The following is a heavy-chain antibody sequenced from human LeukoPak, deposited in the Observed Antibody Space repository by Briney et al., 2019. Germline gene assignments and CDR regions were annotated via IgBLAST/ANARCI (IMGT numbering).Heavy chain of an antibody. Sequence: SVKVSCKASGGTFSSYAISWVRQAPGQGLEWMGGIIPIFGTANYAQKFQGRVTITADESTSTAYMELSSLRSEDTAVYYCASGGYSGYDFYYYYYGMDVWGKGTTVTVSS. CDR3: ASGGYSGYDFYYYYYGMDV. V-gene: IGHV1-69*13. D-gene: IGHD5-12*01. J-gene: IGHJ6*04. CDR2: IIPIFGTA. CDR1: GGTFSSYA.